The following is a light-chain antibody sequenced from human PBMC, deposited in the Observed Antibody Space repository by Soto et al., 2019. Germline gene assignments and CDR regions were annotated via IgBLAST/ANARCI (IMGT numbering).Light chain of an antibody. J-gene: IGKJ1*01. CDR1: QSVSSN. CDR2: GAS. Sequence: EIVMTQSPATLSVSPWERATLSCRASQSVSSNLAWYQQKPGQAPRLLIYGASTRATGIPARFSGSGSGTEFTLTISSLQSEDFAVYYCQQYNNWRTFGQGTKVDIK. CDR3: QQYNNWRT. V-gene: IGKV3-15*01.